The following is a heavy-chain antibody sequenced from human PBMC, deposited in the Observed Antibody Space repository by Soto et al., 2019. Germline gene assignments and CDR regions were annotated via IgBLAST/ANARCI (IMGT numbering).Heavy chain of an antibody. CDR3: AAGITIFGVVTIPPHFDY. D-gene: IGHD3-3*01. V-gene: IGHV1-69*06. CDR1: GGTFSSYA. CDR2: IIPIFGTA. Sequence: QVQLVQSGAEVKKPGSSVKVSCKASGGTFSSYAISWVRQAPGQGLEWMGGIIPIFGTANYAQKFQGRVTITADKSTSTAYMEVSSLRSEDTAVYYCAAGITIFGVVTIPPHFDYWGQGTLVTVSS. J-gene: IGHJ4*02.